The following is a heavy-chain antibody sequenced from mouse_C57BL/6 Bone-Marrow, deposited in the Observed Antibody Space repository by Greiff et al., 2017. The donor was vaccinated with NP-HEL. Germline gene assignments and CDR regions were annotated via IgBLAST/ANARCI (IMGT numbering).Heavy chain of an antibody. J-gene: IGHJ4*01. CDR1: GYSITSGYY. V-gene: IGHV3-6*01. Sequence: EVQLQQSGPGLVKPSQSLSLTCSVTGYSITSGYYWNWIRQFPGNKLEWMGYISYDGSNNYNPSLKNRISITRDTSKNQFFLKLNSVTTEDTATYYCAFLYGPMDYWGQGTSVTVSS. D-gene: IGHD1-2*01. CDR2: ISYDGSN. CDR3: AFLYGPMDY.